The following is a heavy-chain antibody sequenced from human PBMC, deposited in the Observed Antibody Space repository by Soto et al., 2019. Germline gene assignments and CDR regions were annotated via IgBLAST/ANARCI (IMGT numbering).Heavy chain of an antibody. V-gene: IGHV3-23*01. CDR1: GFTFSSYA. CDR2: ISGSGGST. D-gene: IGHD2-15*01. Sequence: EVQLLESGGCLVQPGGSLRLSCAASGFTFSSYAMSWVRQAPGKGLEWVSTISGSGGSTYYADSVKGRFTISRDNSKNTLYLQMNSLRAEDTAVYYCAKVPRDCSGGSCFGGYFDYWGQGTLVTVSS. CDR3: AKVPRDCSGGSCFGGYFDY. J-gene: IGHJ4*02.